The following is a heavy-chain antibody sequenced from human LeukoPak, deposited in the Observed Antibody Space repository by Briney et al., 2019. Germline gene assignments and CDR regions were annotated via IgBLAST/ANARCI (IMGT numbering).Heavy chain of an antibody. CDR2: INPKSGDA. CDR3: ARGEYSNGYPYRLDS. V-gene: IGHV1-2*02. CDR1: GSTFSDYH. Sequence: ASVKVSCKASGSTFSDYHINWVRQASGQGPEWMGWINPKSGDAKYGQAFQGRVTMTRDTSISTAYMELNRLRFDDTAMYYRARGEYSNGYPYRLDSWGQGTLVTVSS. D-gene: IGHD3-16*01. J-gene: IGHJ4*02.